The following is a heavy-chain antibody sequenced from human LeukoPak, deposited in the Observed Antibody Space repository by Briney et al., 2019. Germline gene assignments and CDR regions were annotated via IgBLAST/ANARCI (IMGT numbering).Heavy chain of an antibody. V-gene: IGHV3-48*04. CDR3: VREGGAGSYSAY. CDR1: GFTFSSYN. Sequence: PGGSLRLSCAASGFTFSSYNMNWVRQAPGKGLEWISYISSSSNSKIYADSVQGRFTISRDNAKNSLYLQMNSLRVEDMAVYYCVREGGAGSYSAYWGQGTLVTVSS. D-gene: IGHD1-26*01. CDR2: ISSSSNSK. J-gene: IGHJ4*02.